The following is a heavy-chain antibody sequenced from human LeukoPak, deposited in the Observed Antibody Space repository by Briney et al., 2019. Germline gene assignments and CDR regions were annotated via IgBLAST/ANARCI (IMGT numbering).Heavy chain of an antibody. CDR1: GFTFSSYA. CDR2: ISVSGGGT. D-gene: IGHD3-16*01. CDR3: AKEIRPNDH. J-gene: IGHJ4*02. V-gene: IGHV3-23*01. Sequence: GGSLRLSCAASGFTFSSYAMTWVRQAPGKGLEWVSSISVSGGGTYYADSVKGRFTISRDNSKKTLFLQMNSLRVDDTAIYYCAKEIRPNDHWGQGTLVIVSS.